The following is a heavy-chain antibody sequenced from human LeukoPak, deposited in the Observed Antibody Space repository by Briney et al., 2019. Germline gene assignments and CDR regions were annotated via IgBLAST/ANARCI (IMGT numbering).Heavy chain of an antibody. V-gene: IGHV4-4*07. CDR2: IYTSGST. CDR3: ARVGDYALKD. Sequence: SETLSLTCTVSGGSISSYYWSWIRQPAGKGLEWIGRIYTSGSTNYNPSPKSRVSMSVDTSKNQCTLKLSSVTAADTGVYYCARVGDYALKDWGKGTLVTVSS. CDR1: GGSISSYY. J-gene: IGHJ4*02. D-gene: IGHD3-16*01.